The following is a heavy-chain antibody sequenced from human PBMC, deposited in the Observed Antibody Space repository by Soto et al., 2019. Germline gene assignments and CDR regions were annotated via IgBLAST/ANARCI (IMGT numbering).Heavy chain of an antibody. CDR2: IVVGSGNT. CDR1: GFTFTSSA. CDR3: AAGGRDCSGGSCYSPYYYYGMDV. D-gene: IGHD2-15*01. J-gene: IGHJ6*02. Sequence: SVKVSCKASGFTFTSSAVQWVRQARGQRLEWIGWIVVGSGNTNYAQKFQERVTITRDMSTSTAYMELSSLRSEDTAVYYCAAGGRDCSGGSCYSPYYYYGMDVWGQGTTVTVSS. V-gene: IGHV1-58*01.